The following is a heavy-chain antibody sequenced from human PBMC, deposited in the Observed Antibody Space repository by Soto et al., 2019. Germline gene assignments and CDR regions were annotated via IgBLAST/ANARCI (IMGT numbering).Heavy chain of an antibody. CDR1: GYSVSSNSAA. Sequence: SHTLSLTCAISGYSVSSNSAALNWIRQSPSRGLEWLGRTYYRSKWYNDYAVSVKSRITINPDTSKNQFSLQLNSVTPEDTAVYYCARSNIAVADDFDYWGQGTLVTVSS. V-gene: IGHV6-1*01. CDR3: ARSNIAVADDFDY. J-gene: IGHJ4*02. CDR2: TYYRSKWYN. D-gene: IGHD6-19*01.